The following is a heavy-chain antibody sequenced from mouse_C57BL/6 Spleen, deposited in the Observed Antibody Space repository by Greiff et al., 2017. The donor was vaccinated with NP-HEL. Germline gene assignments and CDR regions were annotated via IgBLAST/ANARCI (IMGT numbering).Heavy chain of an antibody. CDR1: GYAFSSSW. CDR3: ARGGYDGYVDY. Sequence: VEPGASVKISCKASGYAFSSSWMNWVKQRPGKGLEWIGRIYPGDGDTNYNGKFKGKATLTADKSSSTAYMQLSRLTSEDSAVYFCARGGYDGYVDYWGQGTTLTVSS. V-gene: IGHV1-82*01. D-gene: IGHD2-3*01. CDR2: IYPGDGDT. J-gene: IGHJ2*01.